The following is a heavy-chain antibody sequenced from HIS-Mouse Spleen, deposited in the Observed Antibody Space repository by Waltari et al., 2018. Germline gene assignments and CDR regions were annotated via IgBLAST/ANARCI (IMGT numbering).Heavy chain of an antibody. D-gene: IGHD5-18*01. J-gene: IGHJ4*02. Sequence: QVQLVESGGGLVKPGGSLRLYWAASGFTFRDAYRSRHRRAPGKGLEWVSYISSSGSTIYYADSVKGRFTISRDNAKNSLYLQMNSLRAEDTAVYYCARDSVIQGPFYSYGYYFDYWGQGTLVTVSS. CDR1: GFTFRDAY. CDR2: ISSSGSTI. CDR3: ARDSVIQGPFYSYGYYFDY. V-gene: IGHV3-11*01.